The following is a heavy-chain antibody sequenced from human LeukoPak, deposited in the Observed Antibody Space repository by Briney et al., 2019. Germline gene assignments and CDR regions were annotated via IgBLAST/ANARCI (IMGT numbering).Heavy chain of an antibody. CDR3: ARDSPISYYSDY. CDR1: GYTFTSYD. Sequence: ASVKVSCKASGYTFTSYDINWVRQATGQGLEWMGWMNPNSGNTGYAQKFQGRVTMTRDMSTSTVYMELSSLRSEDTAVYYCARDSPISYYSDYWGQGTLVTVSS. D-gene: IGHD3-3*01. CDR2: MNPNSGNT. J-gene: IGHJ4*02. V-gene: IGHV1-8*01.